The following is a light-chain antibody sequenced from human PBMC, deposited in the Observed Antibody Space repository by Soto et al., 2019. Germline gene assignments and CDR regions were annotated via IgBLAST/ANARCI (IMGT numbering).Light chain of an antibody. CDR3: AAWDDSLNGRL. Sequence: QSVMTQPPSVSAAPGQKVTISCSGSSSNIGGNSVSWYQQLPGTAPKLLIYDDNKRPSGVPDRFSGSKSGTSVSLAISGLQSEDEADYYCAAWDDSLNGRLFGTGTKLTVL. CDR1: SSNIGGNS. V-gene: IGLV1-44*01. CDR2: DDN. J-gene: IGLJ1*01.